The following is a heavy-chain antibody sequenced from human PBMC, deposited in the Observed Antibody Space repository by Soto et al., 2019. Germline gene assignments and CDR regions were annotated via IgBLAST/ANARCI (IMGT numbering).Heavy chain of an antibody. CDR2: IYYSGST. CDR1: GGSISSYY. D-gene: IGHD2-2*01. CDR3: ARVTVVVPPAIGAVWFDP. V-gene: IGHV4-59*01. Sequence: PSETLSLTCTVSGGSISSYYWSWIRQPPGKGLEWIGYIYYSGSTNYNPSLKSRVTISVDTSKNQFSLKLSSVTAAGTAVYYCARVTVVVPPAIGAVWFDPWGQGTLVTVSS. J-gene: IGHJ5*02.